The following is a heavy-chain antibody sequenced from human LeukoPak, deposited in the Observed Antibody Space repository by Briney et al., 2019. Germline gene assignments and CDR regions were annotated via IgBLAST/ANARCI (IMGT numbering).Heavy chain of an antibody. D-gene: IGHD3-10*01. J-gene: IGHJ6*03. Sequence: GGSLRLSCAASGFTFDSYAMTWVRQAPGKGLEWVASLSGTGVSTYYADSVKGRFTISRDNSNNTLYLQMNSLTADDTAVYYCAKCVILYLRYYYYYMDVWGKGTTVTVSS. CDR2: LSGTGVST. CDR3: AKCVILYLRYYYYYMDV. V-gene: IGHV3-23*01. CDR1: GFTFDSYA.